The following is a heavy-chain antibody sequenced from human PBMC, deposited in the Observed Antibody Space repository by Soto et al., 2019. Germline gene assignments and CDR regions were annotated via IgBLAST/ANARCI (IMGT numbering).Heavy chain of an antibody. CDR1: GFTFGDYA. Sequence: GGSLRLSCTASGFTFGDYAMSWFRQAPGKGLEWVGFIRSKAYGGTTEYAASVKGRFTISRDDSKSIAYLQMNSLKTEDTAVYYCTSSSPAGPYYYYYMDVWGKGTTVTVSS. V-gene: IGHV3-49*03. D-gene: IGHD6-6*01. J-gene: IGHJ6*03. CDR2: IRSKAYGGTT. CDR3: TSSSPAGPYYYYYMDV.